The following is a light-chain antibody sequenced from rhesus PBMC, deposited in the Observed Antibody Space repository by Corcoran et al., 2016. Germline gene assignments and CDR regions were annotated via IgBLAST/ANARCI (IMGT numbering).Light chain of an antibody. V-gene: IGKV2-104*02. CDR2: EVS. CDR3: MQALDFPPT. Sequence: DVVMTQTPLSLPVTPGEPASISCRSSQRLLDSEDGITYLDWYLQKPGQSPQLLIYEVSNRASGVPDRLSGSESDIDFTLKITRVEAADVGVYYCMQALDFPPTFGQGTKVEI. J-gene: IGKJ1*01. CDR1: QRLLDSEDGITY.